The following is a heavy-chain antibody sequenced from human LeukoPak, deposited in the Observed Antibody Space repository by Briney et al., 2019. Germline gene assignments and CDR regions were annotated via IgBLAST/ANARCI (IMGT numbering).Heavy chain of an antibody. V-gene: IGHV3-7*01. J-gene: IGHJ6*02. D-gene: IGHD6-6*01. CDR3: ASGPRSSDYYYGMDV. Sequence: GGSLRLSCAASGFTFSSYWMSWVRQAPGKGLEWVANIKQDGSEKYYVDSVKGRFTISRDNAKNSLYLQMNSLRAEDTAVYYCASGPRSSDYYYGMDVWGQGTTVTVSS. CDR2: IKQDGSEK. CDR1: GFTFSSYW.